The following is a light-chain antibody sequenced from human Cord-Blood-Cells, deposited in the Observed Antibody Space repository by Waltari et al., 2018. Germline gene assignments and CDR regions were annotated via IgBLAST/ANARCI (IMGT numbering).Light chain of an antibody. V-gene: IGKV2-28*01. Sequence: DIVMTHSPLSLSVTPGEPASISSRSSQRLLHSNVYNDLDWSLQKPGQSPQLLIYLGSNRASGVPDRFSGSGSGTDFTLKISRVEAEDVGVYYCMQALQTPITFGQGTRLEIK. CDR2: LGS. J-gene: IGKJ5*01. CDR3: MQALQTPIT. CDR1: QRLLHSNVYND.